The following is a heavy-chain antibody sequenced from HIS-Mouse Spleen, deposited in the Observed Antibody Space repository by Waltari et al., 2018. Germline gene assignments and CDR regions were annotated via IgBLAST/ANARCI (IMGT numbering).Heavy chain of an antibody. V-gene: IGHV4-59*01. Sequence: QVQLQESGPGLVKPSETLSLTCTVPGGSISSYYWSWIRQPPGKGLEWIGYIYYSGSTNYNPSLKSRVTISVDTSKNQFYLKLSSVTAADTAVYYCARDLAGGSYDYWGQGTLVTVSS. CDR2: IYYSGST. J-gene: IGHJ4*02. D-gene: IGHD1-26*01. CDR3: ARDLAGGSYDY. CDR1: GGSISSYY.